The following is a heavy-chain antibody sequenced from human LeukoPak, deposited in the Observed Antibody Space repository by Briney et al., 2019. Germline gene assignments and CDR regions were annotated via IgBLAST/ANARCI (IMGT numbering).Heavy chain of an antibody. CDR2: INSDGSST. CDR3: ARAYSSVWHLFDY. J-gene: IGHJ4*02. CDR1: GFTFSSYW. V-gene: IGHV3-74*01. D-gene: IGHD6-19*01. Sequence: GGSLRLSCAASGFTFSSYWMHWVRQAPGKGLVWVSRINSDGSSTSYADSVKGRFTISRDNAKNTLYLQMNSLRAEDTAVYYCARAYSSVWHLFDYWGQGTLVTVSS.